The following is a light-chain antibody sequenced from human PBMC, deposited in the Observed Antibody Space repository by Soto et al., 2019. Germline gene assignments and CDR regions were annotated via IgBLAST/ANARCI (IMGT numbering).Light chain of an antibody. Sequence: DIQMTQSPSSLSASVGDRLTITCRASQDIGKSLAWYQQRPGKVPKPPIYAASTLHSGVLSRFSGGGSGTHFTLTISNLQPEDVATYYCQMYVTAPETFGQGTKVDIK. J-gene: IGKJ1*01. V-gene: IGKV1-27*01. CDR1: QDIGKS. CDR2: AAS. CDR3: QMYVTAPET.